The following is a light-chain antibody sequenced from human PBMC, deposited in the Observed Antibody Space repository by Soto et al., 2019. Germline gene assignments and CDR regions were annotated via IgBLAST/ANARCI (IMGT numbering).Light chain of an antibody. J-gene: IGKJ1*01. V-gene: IGKV3-20*01. Sequence: EIVLTQSPGTLSLSPGERATLSCRASQSVSSSYLAWYQQKPGRAPRLLIYGASSRATGIPDRFSGSGSGTDFTLTINRLEPEDFAVYYCQQFGSSLRTFGQGTKVEIK. CDR1: QSVSSSY. CDR3: QQFGSSLRT. CDR2: GAS.